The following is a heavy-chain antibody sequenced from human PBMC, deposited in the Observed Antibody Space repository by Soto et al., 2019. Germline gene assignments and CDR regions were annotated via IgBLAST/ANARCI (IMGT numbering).Heavy chain of an antibody. V-gene: IGHV3-23*01. J-gene: IGHJ6*03. CDR2: ISGSGGST. Sequence: GGSLRLSCAASGFTFSSYAMSWVRQAPGKGLEWVSAISGSGGSTYYADSVKGRFTISRDNYKNTLYLQMNSLRAEDTAVYYCAKDLSDYIWGSYPWLYMDVWAKGSTVTVSS. D-gene: IGHD3-16*02. CDR1: GFTFSSYA. CDR3: AKDLSDYIWGSYPWLYMDV.